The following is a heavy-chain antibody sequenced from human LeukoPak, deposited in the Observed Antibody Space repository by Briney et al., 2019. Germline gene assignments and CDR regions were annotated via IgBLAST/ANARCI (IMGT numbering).Heavy chain of an antibody. V-gene: IGHV1-2*06. D-gene: IGHD6-13*01. Sequence: GASVKVSCKASGYTFTGYYTHWVRQAPGQGLEWMGRMNPDSGDTNYAQKFTGGVAMTRDTSISTAYMELSSLRSDDTAVYYCARGAAVGQTRDYWGQGTLVTVSS. J-gene: IGHJ4*02. CDR1: GYTFTGYY. CDR2: MNPDSGDT. CDR3: ARGAAVGQTRDY.